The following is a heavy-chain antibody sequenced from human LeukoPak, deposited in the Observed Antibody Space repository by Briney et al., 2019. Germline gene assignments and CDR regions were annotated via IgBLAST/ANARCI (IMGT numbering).Heavy chain of an antibody. D-gene: IGHD6-13*01. V-gene: IGHV4-39*07. Sequence: PSETLSLTCTVPGASGRTISSSSYYWGWIRQPPGKGLEWIGSLYYSGTTYYNPSLKSRVTISAGTSENQFSLKLSSVTAADTAVYYCARVDSSSWGSMEYYYYYMDVWGKGTTVTVSS. CDR3: ARVDSSSWGSMEYYYYYMDV. J-gene: IGHJ6*03. CDR1: GASGRTISSSSYY. CDR2: LYYSGTT.